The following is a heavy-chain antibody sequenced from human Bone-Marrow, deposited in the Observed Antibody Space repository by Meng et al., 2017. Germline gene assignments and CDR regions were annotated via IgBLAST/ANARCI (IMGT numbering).Heavy chain of an antibody. D-gene: IGHD6-13*01. CDR2: TYNRSECFS. CDR3: ARSYSSSWYPLSYFDY. Sequence: SCAISGDSVSSNSAAWNWIRQSPSRGLEWLGRTYNRSECFSDYAVSLKSRITINPDTSKNQFSLQLNSVTPEDTAVYYCARSYSSSWYPLSYFDYWGQGTLVTVS. J-gene: IGHJ4*02. V-gene: IGHV6-1*01. CDR1: GDSVSSNSAA.